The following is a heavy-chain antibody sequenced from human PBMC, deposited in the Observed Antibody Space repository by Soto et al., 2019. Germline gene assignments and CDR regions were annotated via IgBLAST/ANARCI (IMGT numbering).Heavy chain of an antibody. CDR1: GFTFSSYE. CDR3: ASLDYYYYGMDV. CDR2: ISSSGSTI. Sequence: LRLSCAASGFTFSSYEMNWVRQAPGKGLEWVSYISSSGSTIYYADSVKGRFTISRDNAKNSLYLQMNSLRAEDTAVYYCASLDYYYYGMDVWGQGTTVTVSS. V-gene: IGHV3-48*03. J-gene: IGHJ6*02.